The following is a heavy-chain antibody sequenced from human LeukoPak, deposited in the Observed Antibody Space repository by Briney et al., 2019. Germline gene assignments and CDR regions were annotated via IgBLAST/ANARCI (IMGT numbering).Heavy chain of an antibody. Sequence: GGSLRLFCAASGFTFSNYAMSWVREAPGKGLEWVSFISGSGGSTYYADSVKGRFTISRDNSKNTLYLQMNSLRAEDTAVYYCAQVDMVVAATDPLALVRTAGDFDYWGQGTLVTVSS. CDR1: GFTFSNYA. J-gene: IGHJ4*02. CDR2: ISGSGGST. CDR3: AQVDMVVAATDPLALVRTAGDFDY. D-gene: IGHD2-15*01. V-gene: IGHV3-23*01.